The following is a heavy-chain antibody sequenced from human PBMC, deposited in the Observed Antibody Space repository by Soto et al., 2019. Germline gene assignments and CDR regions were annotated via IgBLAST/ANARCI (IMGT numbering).Heavy chain of an antibody. CDR1: GGTFSSYA. V-gene: IGHV1-69*12. CDR3: AGNQQSHYYNGMDV. J-gene: IGHJ6*02. Sequence: QVQLVQSGAEVKKPGSSVKVSCKASGGTFSSYAISWVRQAPGQGLEWMGGIIPIFGTANYAQKFQGRVTIAAHEAXSTAYMELSSLRSEDTAVYYCAGNQQSHYYNGMDVWGQGTTITVSS. CDR2: IIPIFGTA. D-gene: IGHD2-2*01.